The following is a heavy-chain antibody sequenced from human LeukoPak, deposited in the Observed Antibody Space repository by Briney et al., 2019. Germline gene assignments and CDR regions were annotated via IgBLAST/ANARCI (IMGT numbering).Heavy chain of an antibody. CDR3: AKDTAIVPSAPYGMDV. J-gene: IGHJ6*02. CDR1: GVTFKKYA. V-gene: IGHV3-23*01. Sequence: PGGSLRLSCAASGVTFKKYAMSWVRQAPGKGLEWVSTIGVIGGNTYYADSVKDRFTISRDDFRNILFLQMSSLRAEDTAIYYRAKDTAIVPSAPYGMDVWGQGTTVTVSS. D-gene: IGHD3-22*01. CDR2: IGVIGGNT.